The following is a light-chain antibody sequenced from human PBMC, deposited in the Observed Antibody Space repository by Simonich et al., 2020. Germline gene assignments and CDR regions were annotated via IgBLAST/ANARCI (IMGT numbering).Light chain of an antibody. CDR2: DAS. CDR3: QQYDNLPIT. J-gene: IGKJ3*01. V-gene: IGKV1-33*01. CDR1: QDLSNY. Sequence: DIQMTQSPSSLSASVGDRVTLTCQASQDLSNYLNWYQQKPGKAPKLLIYDASNLETGVPSRFSGSGSGTDFTFTISILQPEDIATYYCQQYDNLPITFGPGTKVDIK.